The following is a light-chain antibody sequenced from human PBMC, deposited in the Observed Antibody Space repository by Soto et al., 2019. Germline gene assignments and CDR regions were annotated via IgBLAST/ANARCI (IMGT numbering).Light chain of an antibody. Sequence: DIQMTQSPSSLSASVGDRVTMTCRASQGISNYLAWYQQKPGKVPKLLIYTASTLQSGVPSRFSGSGSGTDFTLTISSLQPEDVATYYCQTYNSAPYTFGQGTKLEIK. CDR2: TAS. J-gene: IGKJ2*01. CDR1: QGISNY. V-gene: IGKV1-27*01. CDR3: QTYNSAPYT.